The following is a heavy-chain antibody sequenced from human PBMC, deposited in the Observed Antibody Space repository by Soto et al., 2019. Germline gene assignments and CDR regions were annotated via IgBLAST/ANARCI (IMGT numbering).Heavy chain of an antibody. CDR2: ISAHNGNT. D-gene: IGHD6-13*01. V-gene: IGHV1-18*01. CDR3: ARGQRGRGIAALDY. Sequence: QVQLVQSGAEVKKPGASVKVSCKASGYTFTSYGISWVRQAPGQGLEWMGWISAHNGNTNYAQKLQGRVTMTTDTLXSKAYMELRSLRSDDTAVYYCARGQRGRGIAALDYWGQGTLVTVSS. CDR1: GYTFTSYG. J-gene: IGHJ4*02.